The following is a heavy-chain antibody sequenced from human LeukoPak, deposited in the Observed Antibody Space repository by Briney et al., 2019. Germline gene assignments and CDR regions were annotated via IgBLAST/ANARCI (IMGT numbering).Heavy chain of an antibody. V-gene: IGHV1-69*05. J-gene: IGHJ4*02. CDR1: GGTFSSYA. CDR3: ASSDRREWMYYYDGSGYFTPLFDY. D-gene: IGHD3-22*01. CDR2: IIPIFGTA. Sequence: SVKVSCKASGGTFSSYAISWVRQAPGQGLEWMGGIIPIFGTANYAQKFQGRVTITTDESTSTAYMELSSLRSEDTAVYYCASSDRREWMYYYDGSGYFTPLFDYWGQGTLVTVSS.